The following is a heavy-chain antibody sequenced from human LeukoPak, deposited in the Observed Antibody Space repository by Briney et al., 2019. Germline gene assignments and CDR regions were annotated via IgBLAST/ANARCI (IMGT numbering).Heavy chain of an antibody. CDR2: IYYSGST. D-gene: IGHD3-9*01. J-gene: IGHJ4*02. Sequence: PSETLSLTCTVSGGSISSYYWSWIRQPPGKGLEWIGYIYYSGSTNYNPSLKSRVTISVDTSKNQFSLKLSSVTAADTAVYYCARRGYDILTGYYFDYWGQGTLVTVSS. CDR1: GGSISSYY. CDR3: ARRGYDILTGYYFDY. V-gene: IGHV4-59*01.